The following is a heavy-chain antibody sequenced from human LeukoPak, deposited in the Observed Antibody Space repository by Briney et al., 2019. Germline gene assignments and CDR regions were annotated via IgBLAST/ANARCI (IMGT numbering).Heavy chain of an antibody. CDR3: AKGRCSSSHFDY. V-gene: IGHV3-9*01. CDR1: GFTFDDYA. CDR2: ISWNSGNI. J-gene: IGHJ4*02. D-gene: IGHD6-13*01. Sequence: GGSLRLSCAASGFTFDDYAMHWVRQAPGKGLEWVSGISWNSGNIGYADSVKGRFTISRDNAKNSLYLQMNSLRAEDTALYYRAKGRCSSSHFDYWGQGTLVTVSS.